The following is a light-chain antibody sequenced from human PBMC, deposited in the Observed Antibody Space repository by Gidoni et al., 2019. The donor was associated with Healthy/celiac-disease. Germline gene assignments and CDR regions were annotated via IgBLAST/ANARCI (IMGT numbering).Light chain of an antibody. J-gene: IGKJ1*01. CDR3: QQYGSSPLT. CDR1: QSVSSSY. CDR2: GAS. V-gene: IGKV3-20*01. Sequence: EIVLTQSPGTLSLSPGERATLSCRTSQSVSSSYLAWYQQKPGQAPRLLSYGASIRAPGIPDRFSCSASCTDFTLTISRLVPEDFAVYYCQQYGSSPLTFGQXTKVEIK.